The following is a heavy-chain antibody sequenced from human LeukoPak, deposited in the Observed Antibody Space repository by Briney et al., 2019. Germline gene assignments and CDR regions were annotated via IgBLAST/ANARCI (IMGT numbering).Heavy chain of an antibody. V-gene: IGHV4-34*01. CDR2: INHSGST. CDR3: ARANYYDSSPVLDY. CDR1: SGSFSGYY. D-gene: IGHD3-22*01. Sequence: SETLSLTCAVYSGSFSGYYWSWIRQPPGKGLEWIGEINHSGSTNYNPSLKSRVTISVDTSKNQFSLKLSSVTAADTAVYYCARANYYDSSPVLDYWGQGTLVTVSS. J-gene: IGHJ4*02.